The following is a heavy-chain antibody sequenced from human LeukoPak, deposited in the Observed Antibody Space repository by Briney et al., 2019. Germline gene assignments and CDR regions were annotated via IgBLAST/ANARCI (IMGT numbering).Heavy chain of an antibody. J-gene: IGHJ4*02. Sequence: ASVKVSCKASGYTFTSYGISWVRQAPGQGLEGLGWISAYNGNTNYAQKLQGRVTMTTDTSTSTAYMELRSLRSDDTAVYYCAKDGSYYYDSSGYTFDYWGQGTLVTVSS. CDR2: ISAYNGNT. CDR1: GYTFTSYG. V-gene: IGHV1-18*01. D-gene: IGHD3-22*01. CDR3: AKDGSYYYDSSGYTFDY.